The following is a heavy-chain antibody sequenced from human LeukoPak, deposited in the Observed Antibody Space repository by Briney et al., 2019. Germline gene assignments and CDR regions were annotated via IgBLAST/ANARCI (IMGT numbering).Heavy chain of an antibody. CDR2: IHPSEGF. Sequence: SETLSLTCDLYGGSSDDYYCSWIRQPPGKGLEWIGEIHPSEGFYYNSSLVSRVTISIDPSKTHFSLRLASVTAADTAFYYCARGRDRSKAVHHWGQGSLVTVSS. CDR3: ARGRDRSKAVHH. J-gene: IGHJ5*02. CDR1: GGSSDDYY. D-gene: IGHD5-24*01. V-gene: IGHV4-34*01.